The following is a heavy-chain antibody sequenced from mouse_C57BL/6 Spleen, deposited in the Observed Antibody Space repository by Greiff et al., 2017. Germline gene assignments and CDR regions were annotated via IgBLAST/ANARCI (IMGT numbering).Heavy chain of an antibody. J-gene: IGHJ4*01. Sequence: EVQLVESGPELVKPGASVKISCKASGYSFTGYYMNWVKQSPEKSLEWIGEINPSTGGTTYNQKFKAKATLTVDKSSSTAYMQLKSLTSEDSAVYYCARMVRGDYYAMDYWGQGTSVTVSS. CDR2: INPSTGGT. CDR3: ARMVRGDYYAMDY. D-gene: IGHD2-3*01. CDR1: GYSFTGYY. V-gene: IGHV1-42*01.